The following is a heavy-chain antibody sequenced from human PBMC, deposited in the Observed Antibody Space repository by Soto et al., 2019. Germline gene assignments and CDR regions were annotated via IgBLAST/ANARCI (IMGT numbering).Heavy chain of an antibody. Sequence: EVQLVESGGGLVQPGGSLRLSCAASGFTVSSNYMSWVRQAPGKGLEWVSVIYSGGSTYYADSVKGRFTISRDNSKNTLYLQMNSLRAEDTAVYYCARGSMTTVTTYFDYWGQGTLVIVSS. V-gene: IGHV3-66*01. CDR1: GFTVSSNY. CDR3: ARGSMTTVTTYFDY. J-gene: IGHJ4*02. D-gene: IGHD4-17*01. CDR2: IYSGGST.